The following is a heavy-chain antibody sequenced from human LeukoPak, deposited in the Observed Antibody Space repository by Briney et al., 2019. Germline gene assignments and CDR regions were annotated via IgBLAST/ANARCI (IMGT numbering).Heavy chain of an antibody. J-gene: IGHJ4*02. CDR3: ARANSYYYDSSGYLLP. Sequence: GGSLRLSCAASGFTFSDYYMSWIRQAPGKGLEWVSYISSSGSTIYYADSVKGRFTISRDNAKNSLYLQMNSLRAEDTAVYYCARANSYYYDSSGYLLPWGQGTLVTVSS. D-gene: IGHD3-22*01. CDR1: GFTFSDYY. V-gene: IGHV3-11*01. CDR2: ISSSGSTI.